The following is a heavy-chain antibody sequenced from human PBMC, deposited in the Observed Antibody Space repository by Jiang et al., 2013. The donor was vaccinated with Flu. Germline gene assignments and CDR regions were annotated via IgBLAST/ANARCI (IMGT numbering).Heavy chain of an antibody. D-gene: IGHD6-19*01. CDR1: GYDFNIFW. CDR2: LYPRDSES. Sequence: EVKKPGESLKISCTASGYDFNIFWIAWVRQVPGKGLEWMAILYPRDSESRYSPSFEGHVTISADKSISTAYLQWSSLKASDTAIYYCARGSGWHAMGPDYYYLDVWGKGTTVTVSS. J-gene: IGHJ6*03. V-gene: IGHV5-51*01. CDR3: ARGSGWHAMGPDYYYLDV.